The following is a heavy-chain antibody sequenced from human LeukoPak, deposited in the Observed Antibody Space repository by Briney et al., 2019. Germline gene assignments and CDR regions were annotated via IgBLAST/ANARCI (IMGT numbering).Heavy chain of an antibody. V-gene: IGHV3-13*01. D-gene: IGHD2-21*02. CDR3: ARGDIVVVTTDWYFDL. CDR1: GFTFSSYD. Sequence: GGSLRLSCAASGFTFSSYDMHWVRQATGKGLEWVSAIGTAGDTYYPGSVKGRFTISRENAKNSLYLQMNSLRAGDTAVYYCARGDIVVVTTDWYFDLWGRGTLVTVSS. CDR2: IGTAGDT. J-gene: IGHJ2*01.